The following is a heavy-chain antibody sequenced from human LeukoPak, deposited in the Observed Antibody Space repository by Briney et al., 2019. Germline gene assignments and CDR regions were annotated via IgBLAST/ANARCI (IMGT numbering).Heavy chain of an antibody. CDR1: GDSVSSNSAA. CDR3: ARGPQWLNY. Sequence: SQTHSLTCAISGDSVSSNSAAWNWIRQSPSRGLEWLGRTYYRSKWYSAYADSVKSRIRISSDTSKNQFSLQLNSVTPEDTAVYYCARGPQWLNYWGQGTLVTVSS. D-gene: IGHD6-19*01. V-gene: IGHV6-1*01. CDR2: TYYRSKWYS. J-gene: IGHJ4*02.